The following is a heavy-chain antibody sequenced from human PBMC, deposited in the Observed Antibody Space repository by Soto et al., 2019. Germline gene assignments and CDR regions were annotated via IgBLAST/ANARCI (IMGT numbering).Heavy chain of an antibody. J-gene: IGHJ6*02. D-gene: IGHD3-10*01. CDR3: ARVPYYYTSGTDYGMDV. Sequence: PGGSLRLSCEASGFTFSDYYMSWIRQAPGKGLEWVSYISSSASYTNYADSVKGRFTISRDNVKKSLYLQMNSLRGEDTAVYYCARVPYYYTSGTDYGMDVWGQGTTVTVSS. CDR1: GFTFSDYY. V-gene: IGHV3-11*06. CDR2: ISSSASYT.